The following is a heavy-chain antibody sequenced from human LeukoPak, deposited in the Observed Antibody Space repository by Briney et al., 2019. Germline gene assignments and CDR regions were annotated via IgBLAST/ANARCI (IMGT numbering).Heavy chain of an antibody. V-gene: IGHV1-69*04. CDR1: GYTFTRYA. J-gene: IGHJ4*02. D-gene: IGHD1-14*01. CDR3: ARDESPDPYVY. CDR2: IIPILGIA. Sequence: GASVKVSCKASGYTFTRYAMNWVRQAPGQGLEWMGRIIPILGIANYAQKFQGRVTITADKSTSTAYMELSSLRSEDTAVYYCARDESPDPYVYWGQGTLVTVSS.